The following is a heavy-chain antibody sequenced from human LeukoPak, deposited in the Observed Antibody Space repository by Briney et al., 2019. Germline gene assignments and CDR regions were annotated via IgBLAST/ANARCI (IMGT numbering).Heavy chain of an antibody. CDR3: ARSSGGSGRWGDNWFDP. V-gene: IGHV1-2*02. J-gene: IGHJ5*02. Sequence: ASVKVSCKTSAYILSDYYVHWVRQAPGEGLEWMGWINLNSGGTNYAQKFQGRVTMTRDTSISTAYMELGSLRSDDTAVYYCARSSGGSGRWGDNWFDPWGQGTLVSVSS. D-gene: IGHD3-10*01. CDR2: INLNSGGT. CDR1: AYILSDYY.